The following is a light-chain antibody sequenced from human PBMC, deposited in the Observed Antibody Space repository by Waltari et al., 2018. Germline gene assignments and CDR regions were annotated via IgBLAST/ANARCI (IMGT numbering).Light chain of an antibody. Sequence: QSALTQPPSASGSPGQSVTISCTGTRSDVGGYNYVSWYQQHPGKAPNLMIYEVSKRPSGVPDRFSGSKSGNTASLTVSGLQAEDEADYYCTSYASSNSVVFGGGTKLTVL. CDR2: EVS. V-gene: IGLV2-8*01. CDR1: RSDVGGYNY. CDR3: TSYASSNSVV. J-gene: IGLJ2*01.